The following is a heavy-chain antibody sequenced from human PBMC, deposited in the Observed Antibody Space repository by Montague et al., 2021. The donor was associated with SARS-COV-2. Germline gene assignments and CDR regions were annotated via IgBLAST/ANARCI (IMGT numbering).Heavy chain of an antibody. J-gene: IGHJ5*02. CDR3: AREAPGRCSGGSCSLDNWFDP. CDR2: TYTSGST. V-gene: IGHV4-61*02. CDR1: GGSISSGSYY. D-gene: IGHD2-15*01. Sequence: TLSLTCTVSGGSISSGSYYWSWIRQPAGKGLEWIGRTYTSGSTNYNPSLKSRVTISVDTSKNQFSLKLSSVTAADTAVYYCAREAPGRCSGGSCSLDNWFDPWGQGTLVTVSS.